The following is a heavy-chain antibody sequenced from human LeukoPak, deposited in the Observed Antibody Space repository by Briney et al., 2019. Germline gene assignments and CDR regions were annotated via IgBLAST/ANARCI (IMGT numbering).Heavy chain of an antibody. CDR3: ARGLTADTPARYYDDGMDV. CDR1: GYTFSSHY. Sequence: GASVKVSCKASGYTFSSHYMYWARQAPGQGLEWMGTINPRSGSTSHAQKFQGRVTVTRDTSTNTVYMDLSSLTSEDTAVYYCARGLTADTPARYYDDGMDVWGQGTTVTVSS. D-gene: IGHD2-15*01. J-gene: IGHJ6*02. CDR2: INPRSGST. V-gene: IGHV1-46*01.